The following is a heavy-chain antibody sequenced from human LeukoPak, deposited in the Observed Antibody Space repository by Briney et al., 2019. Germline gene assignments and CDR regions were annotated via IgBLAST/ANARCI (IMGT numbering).Heavy chain of an antibody. CDR1: GFTFSSYG. Sequence: GRSLRLSCAASGFTFSSYGMPWVRQAPGKGLEWVAVIWYDGSNKYYADSVKGRFTISRDNSKNTLYLQMNSLRAEDTAVYYCARPRVPTITSAYYYYAMDVWGQGTTVTVSS. CDR3: ARPRVPTITSAYYYYAMDV. CDR2: IWYDGSNK. J-gene: IGHJ6*02. V-gene: IGHV3-33*01. D-gene: IGHD5-12*01.